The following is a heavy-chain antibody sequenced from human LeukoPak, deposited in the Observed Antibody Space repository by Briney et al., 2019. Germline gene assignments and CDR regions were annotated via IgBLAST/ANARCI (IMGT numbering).Heavy chain of an antibody. D-gene: IGHD4-17*01. Sequence: GSLRLSCEASGFNFGTYGMHWVRQAPGKGLEWVAAIWYDGTNENYVDSVKGRFGISRDNSKNTLYLQMNHLRDEDTAVYYCATAYGDYFDSWGQGTLVTVAS. CDR1: GFNFGTYG. J-gene: IGHJ4*02. V-gene: IGHV3-33*01. CDR2: IWYDGTNE. CDR3: ATAYGDYFDS.